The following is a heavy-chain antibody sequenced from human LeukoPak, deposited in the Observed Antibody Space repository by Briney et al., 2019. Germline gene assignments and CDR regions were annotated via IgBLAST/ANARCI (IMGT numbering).Heavy chain of an antibody. J-gene: IGHJ4*02. D-gene: IGHD6-13*01. CDR1: GYRFTSYW. CDR3: ASSLAGTFIV. V-gene: IGHV5-51*01. Sequence: GESLKISCKGSGYRFTSYWIAWVRQMPGKGLEWMGIIYSDDSDIRYSPSFQGQVTISADKSISTAYLQWSSLKASDTAMYYCASSLAGTFIVWGQGTLVTVCS. CDR2: IYSDDSDI.